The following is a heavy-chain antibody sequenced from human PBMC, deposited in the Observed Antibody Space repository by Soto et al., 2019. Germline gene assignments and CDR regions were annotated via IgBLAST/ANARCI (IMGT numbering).Heavy chain of an antibody. Sequence: SETLSLTCTVSGGSISRHYWSWIRQPPGKGLEWIGYIYYSVSTNYNPSLKSRVTISVDTSKNQFSLKLSSVTAADTAVYYCARASPYSSGWDNWFDPWGQGTLVTVS. D-gene: IGHD6-19*01. V-gene: IGHV4-59*11. CDR2: IYYSVST. CDR1: GGSISRHY. J-gene: IGHJ5*02. CDR3: ARASPYSSGWDNWFDP.